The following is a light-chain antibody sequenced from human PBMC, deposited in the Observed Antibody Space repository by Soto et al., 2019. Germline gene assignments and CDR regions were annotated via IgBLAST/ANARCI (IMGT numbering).Light chain of an antibody. Sequence: EIVMTQSPATLSVSPGERSTLSCRASHIVSSDLAWYQQKPCHAPRLLIYGASTRAIGIPARFSGSGSGTEFTLTISSLQSEDFAVYYCQQYNNWPPTFGQGTQLEIK. V-gene: IGKV3-15*01. CDR3: QQYNNWPPT. CDR2: GAS. CDR1: HIVSSD. J-gene: IGKJ5*01.